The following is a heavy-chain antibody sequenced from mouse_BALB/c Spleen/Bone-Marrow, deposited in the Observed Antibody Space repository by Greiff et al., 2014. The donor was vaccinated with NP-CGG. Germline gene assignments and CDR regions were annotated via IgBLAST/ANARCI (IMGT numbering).Heavy chain of an antibody. CDR3: ARDYGILYYFDY. CDR1: GYSFTGYY. Sequence: LVKTGASVKISCKASGYSFTGYYMHWVKQSHGKSLEWIGYISCYNGATSYNQKFKGKATFTVDTSSSTVYMQFNSLTSEDSAVYYCARDYGILYYFDYWGQGTTLTVSS. CDR2: ISCYNGAT. V-gene: IGHV1S34*01. J-gene: IGHJ2*01. D-gene: IGHD1-1*01.